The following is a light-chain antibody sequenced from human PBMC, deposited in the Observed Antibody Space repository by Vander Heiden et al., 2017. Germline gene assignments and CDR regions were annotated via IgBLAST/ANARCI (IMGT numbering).Light chain of an antibody. Sequence: EIVLTHSPGTLSLSPGERATLSCRASQSVSSSYLAWYQQKPGQAPRLLIYGASSRATGIPDRFSGSGSGTDFTLTISRLEPEDFAVYYCQQYCSSPWTFGQGTKVEIK. J-gene: IGKJ1*01. V-gene: IGKV3-20*01. CDR1: QSVSSSY. CDR2: GAS. CDR3: QQYCSSPWT.